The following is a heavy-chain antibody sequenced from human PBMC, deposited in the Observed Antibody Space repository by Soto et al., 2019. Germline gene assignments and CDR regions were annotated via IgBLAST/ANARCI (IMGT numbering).Heavy chain of an antibody. V-gene: IGHV4-39*01. CDR3: ARHGIDDFWSGSQGSSAYYYYYMDV. D-gene: IGHD3-3*01. J-gene: IGHJ6*03. CDR1: GGSISSSSYY. CDR2: IYYSGST. Sequence: WETLSLTCTVSGGSISSSSYYWGWIRQPPGKGLEWIGSIYYSGSTYYNPSLKSRVTISVDTSKNQFSLKLSSVTAADTAVYYCARHGIDDFWSGSQGSSAYYYYYMDVWGKGTTVTV.